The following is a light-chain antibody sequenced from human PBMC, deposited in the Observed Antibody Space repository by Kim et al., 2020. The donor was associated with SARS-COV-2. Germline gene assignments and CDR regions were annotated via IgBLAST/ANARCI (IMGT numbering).Light chain of an antibody. CDR1: QSVNGRF. J-gene: IGKJ1*01. Sequence: SPGEGATLSCRASQSVNGRFLAWYQQKPGQAPRLLIYGASIRATGIPDRFSGSGSGTDFTLTISRLEPEDFAMYYCQQYDSSVWTFGQGTKVDIK. CDR3: QQYDSSVWT. CDR2: GAS. V-gene: IGKV3-20*01.